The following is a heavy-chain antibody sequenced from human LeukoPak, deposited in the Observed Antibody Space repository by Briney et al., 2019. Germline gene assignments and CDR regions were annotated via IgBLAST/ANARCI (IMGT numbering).Heavy chain of an antibody. CDR1: GYSFTSYW. J-gene: IGHJ6*03. Sequence: GESLKISCKGSGYSFTSYWIGWVRQMPGKGLEWMGIIYPGDSDTRYSPSFQGQVTISADKSISTAYLQWSSLKASDTAMYYCARQAHIAAAGTGNYYYCMDVWGKGTTVIVSS. V-gene: IGHV5-51*01. CDR2: IYPGDSDT. CDR3: ARQAHIAAAGTGNYYYCMDV. D-gene: IGHD6-13*01.